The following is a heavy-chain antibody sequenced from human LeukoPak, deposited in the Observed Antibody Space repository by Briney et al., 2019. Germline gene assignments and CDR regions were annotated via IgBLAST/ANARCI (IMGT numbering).Heavy chain of an antibody. Sequence: PSETLSLTSAVYGGSFSGYYWSYIRQSPGKGLEWIGEINHDGSTNYNPSLKSRVTMSVDTSKNQFSLKLRSVTAADTAVYYCARGRYYFDDSDAYFYWGQGTLVTFSS. CDR3: ARGRYYFDDSDAYFY. V-gene: IGHV4-34*01. D-gene: IGHD3-16*01. CDR1: GGSFSGYY. CDR2: INHDGST. J-gene: IGHJ4*02.